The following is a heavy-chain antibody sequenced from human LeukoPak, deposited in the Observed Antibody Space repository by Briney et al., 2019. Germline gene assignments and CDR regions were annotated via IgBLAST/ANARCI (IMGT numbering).Heavy chain of an antibody. V-gene: IGHV3-74*01. J-gene: IGHJ4*01. Sequence: GGSLRLSCAASGVTFSSYRMHWVRQAPRKGLVWVSHINSDGSSTNYADSVKGRFTISRDNAMNTVYLQMNSVRGDETAVYYCARVSFSSGFYDWGQGTLVTVSS. CDR1: GVTFSSYR. CDR3: ARVSFSSGFYD. CDR2: INSDGSST. D-gene: IGHD3-22*01.